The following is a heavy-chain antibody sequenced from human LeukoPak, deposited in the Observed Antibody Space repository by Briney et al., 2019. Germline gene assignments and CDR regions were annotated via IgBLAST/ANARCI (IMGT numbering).Heavy chain of an antibody. CDR1: GGSISSYY. V-gene: IGHV4-4*07. CDR3: ASEVVVAASAFDI. J-gene: IGHJ3*02. D-gene: IGHD2-15*01. Sequence: SETLSLTCTVSGGSISSYYWSWIRQPAGKGLEWIGRIYTSGSTNYNPSLKSRVTISVDASKNQFSLKLSSVTAADTAVYYCASEVVVAASAFDIWGQGTMVTVSS. CDR2: IYTSGST.